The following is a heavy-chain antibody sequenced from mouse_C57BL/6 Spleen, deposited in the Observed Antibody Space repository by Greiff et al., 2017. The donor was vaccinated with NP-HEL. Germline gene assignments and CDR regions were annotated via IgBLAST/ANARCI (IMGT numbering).Heavy chain of an antibody. J-gene: IGHJ1*03. CDR2: ISYSGST. CDR1: GYSITSGYD. CDR3: ARDRDTVVEGWYFDV. Sequence: EVKLMESGPGMVKPSQSLSLTCTVTGYSITSGYDWHWIRHFPGNKLEWMGYISYSGSTNYNPSLKSRISITHDTSKNHFFLKLNSVTTEDTATYYCARDRDTVVEGWYFDVWGTGTTVTVSS. D-gene: IGHD1-1*01. V-gene: IGHV3-1*01.